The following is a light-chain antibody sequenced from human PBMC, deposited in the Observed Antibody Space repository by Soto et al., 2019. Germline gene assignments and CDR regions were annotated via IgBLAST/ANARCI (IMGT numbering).Light chain of an antibody. J-gene: IGLJ2*01. V-gene: IGLV2-14*01. Sequence: QSALTQPASVSGSPGQSITIPCTGTSSDVGGSKYVSWYQQHPDKAPKLLIYEVSNRPSGVSNRFSGSNSGDTASMTISGLQAEDEADYYCSSYVTNIVLFGGGTKLTVL. CDR3: SSYVTNIVL. CDR2: EVS. CDR1: SSDVGGSKY.